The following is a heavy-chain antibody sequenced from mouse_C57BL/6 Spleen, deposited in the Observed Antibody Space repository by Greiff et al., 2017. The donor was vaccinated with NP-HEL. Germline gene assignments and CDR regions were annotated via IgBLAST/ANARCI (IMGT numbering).Heavy chain of an antibody. CDR3: ARAYYGSLYYFDY. D-gene: IGHD1-1*01. CDR1: GYSITSGYY. V-gene: IGHV3-6*01. Sequence: EVQLQESGPGLVKPSQSLSLTCSVTGYSITSGYYWNWIRQFPGNKLEWMGYISYDGSNNYNPSLKNRISITRDTSKNQFFLKLNSVTTEDTATYYCARAYYGSLYYFDYWGQGTTLTVSS. CDR2: ISYDGSN. J-gene: IGHJ2*01.